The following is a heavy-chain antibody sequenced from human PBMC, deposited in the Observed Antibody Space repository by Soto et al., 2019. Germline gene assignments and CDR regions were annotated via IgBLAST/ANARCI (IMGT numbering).Heavy chain of an antibody. J-gene: IGHJ4*02. Sequence: GGSLRLECAAAGFTCSCYSMRWVCQAPGKGLEWVSAISGSGGSTYYADSVKGRFTISRDNSKNTLFLQMNSLRAEDTAVYYCAKERATTTAFDYWGQGALVTVSS. CDR2: ISGSGGST. V-gene: IGHV3-23*01. D-gene: IGHD4-17*01. CDR1: GFTCSCYS. CDR3: AKERATTTAFDY.